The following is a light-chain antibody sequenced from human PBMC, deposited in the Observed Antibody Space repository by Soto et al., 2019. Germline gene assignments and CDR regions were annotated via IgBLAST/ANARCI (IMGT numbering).Light chain of an antibody. J-gene: IGKJ1*01. CDR1: QSLFYSYNHYNY. CDR2: WAS. V-gene: IGKV4-1*01. Sequence: ILMTQSPDSLAVSLCQRATINGKSIQSLFYSYNHYNYLAWYQQKPGQPPKVLIYWASTRASGVPDRFSGSGSGPEFTLTISSLPAEDVAVYYCQEYLNRLPAFGRGTKVDIK. CDR3: QEYLNRLPA.